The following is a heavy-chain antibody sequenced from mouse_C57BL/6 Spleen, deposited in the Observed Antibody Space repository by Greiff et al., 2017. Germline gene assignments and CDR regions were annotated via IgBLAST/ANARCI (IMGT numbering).Heavy chain of an antibody. CDR3: AVYYGYDEGFAY. J-gene: IGHJ3*01. CDR2: IFPGSGST. D-gene: IGHD2-2*01. CDR1: GYTFTDYY. V-gene: IGHV1-75*01. Sequence: QVQLKESGPELVKPGASVKISCKASGYTFTDYYINWVKQRPGQGLEWIGWIFPGSGSTYYNEKFKGKATLTVDKSSSTAYMLLSSLTSEDSAVYYCAVYYGYDEGFAYWGQGTLVTVSA.